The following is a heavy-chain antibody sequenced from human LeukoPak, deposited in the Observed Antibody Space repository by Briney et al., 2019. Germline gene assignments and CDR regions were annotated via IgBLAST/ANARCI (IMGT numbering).Heavy chain of an antibody. J-gene: IGHJ3*02. CDR1: GFTFSTYG. CDR3: AKEVSPGTFDI. Sequence: PGGSLRLSCAASGFTFSTYGLHWVRQAPGKGLEWVAVISSDISNKYYTDSVKGRFTISRDNSRNTLYLQMNSLRAEDTAVYYCAKEVSPGTFDIWGQGTTVTVSS. V-gene: IGHV3-30*18. D-gene: IGHD6-6*01. CDR2: ISSDISNK.